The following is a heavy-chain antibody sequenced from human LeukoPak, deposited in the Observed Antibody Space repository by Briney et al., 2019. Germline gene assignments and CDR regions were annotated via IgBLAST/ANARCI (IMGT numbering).Heavy chain of an antibody. CDR3: ARDTSYYFDY. V-gene: IGHV1-2*04. D-gene: IGHD2/OR15-2a*01. J-gene: IGHJ4*02. CDR1: GYTFTSYA. Sequence: ASVKVSCKASGYTFTSYAMNWVRQAPGQGLEWMGWINPNSGGTNYAQNFQGWVTMTRDTSISTAYMELSRLRSDDTAVYYCARDTSYYFDYWGQGTLVTVSS. CDR2: INPNSGGT.